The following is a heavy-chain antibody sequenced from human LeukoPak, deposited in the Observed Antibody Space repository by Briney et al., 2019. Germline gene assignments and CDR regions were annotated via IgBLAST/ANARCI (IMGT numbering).Heavy chain of an antibody. D-gene: IGHD7-27*01. V-gene: IGHV4-34*01. Sequence: SETLSLTCAVYGGSFSGYYWSWIRQPPGKGLEWIGEINHSGSTNYNPSLKSRVTISVDTSKNQFSLKLSSVTAADTAVYYCARGWRWGYYFDYWGQGTLVTVPS. CDR2: INHSGST. J-gene: IGHJ4*02. CDR1: GGSFSGYY. CDR3: ARGWRWGYYFDY.